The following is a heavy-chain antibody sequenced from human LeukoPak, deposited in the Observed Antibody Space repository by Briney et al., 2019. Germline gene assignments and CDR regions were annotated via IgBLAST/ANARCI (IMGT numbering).Heavy chain of an antibody. CDR3: EADAGDHLRLGELLLA. V-gene: IGHV1-58*01. Sequence: ASVKVSCKASGFTFSSSAVQWVRQARGQRLEWIGWIVVGSGNTNYAQKFQERVTITRDMSTSTAYMELSSLRSEDTAVYYCEADAGDHLRLGELLLAWGQGTLVTVSS. D-gene: IGHD3-16*02. J-gene: IGHJ5*02. CDR2: IVVGSGNT. CDR1: GFTFSSSA.